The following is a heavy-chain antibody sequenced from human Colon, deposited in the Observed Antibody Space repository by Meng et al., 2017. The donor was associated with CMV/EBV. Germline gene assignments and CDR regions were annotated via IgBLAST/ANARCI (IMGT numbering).Heavy chain of an antibody. V-gene: IGHV3-49*04. D-gene: IGHD4-17*01. CDR2: IRSKGYGGTT. J-gene: IGHJ4*02. CDR1: GFTFSDYA. CDR3: TRYGVGSAVGY. Sequence: GGSLRLSCAVSGFTFSDYAMSWVRQPPGKGLEWVGFIRSKGYGGTTEYAASVKGRFTISRDDSKSIAYLQMNSLQTEDTAVYYCTRYGVGSAVGYWGQGTLVTVSS.